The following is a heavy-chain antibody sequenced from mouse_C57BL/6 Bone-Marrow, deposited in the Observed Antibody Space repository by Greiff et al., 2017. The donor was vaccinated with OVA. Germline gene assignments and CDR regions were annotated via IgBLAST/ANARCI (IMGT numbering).Heavy chain of an antibody. Sequence: QVQLQQPGTELVKPGASVQLSCKASGYTFTSYWMHWVKQRPGQGLEWIGNINPSNGGPNYNEKFKSQATLTVDKSSSPAYMQLSGLTSEDSAVYYCARRGYYGSSVGAMDYWGQGTSVTVSS. V-gene: IGHV1-53*01. CDR3: ARRGYYGSSVGAMDY. CDR1: GYTFTSYW. D-gene: IGHD1-1*01. J-gene: IGHJ4*01. CDR2: INPSNGGP.